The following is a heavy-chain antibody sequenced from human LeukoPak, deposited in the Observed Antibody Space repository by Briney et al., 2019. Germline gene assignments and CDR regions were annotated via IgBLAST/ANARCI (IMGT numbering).Heavy chain of an antibody. V-gene: IGHV3-30*18. Sequence: GRSLRLSCAASGFTFSNYGMHWVRQAPGKGLEWVAVISYDGSNKFYADSVKGRFTISRDNSRNTLYLQMNSLRAEDTAVYYCAKKLYDSYTSANDCWGQGTLVTVSS. CDR3: AKKLYDSYTSANDC. CDR2: ISYDGSNK. J-gene: IGHJ4*02. CDR1: GFTFSNYG. D-gene: IGHD3-22*01.